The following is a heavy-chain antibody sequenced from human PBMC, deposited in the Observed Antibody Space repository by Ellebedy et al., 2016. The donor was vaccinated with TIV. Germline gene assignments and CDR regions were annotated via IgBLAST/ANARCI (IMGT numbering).Heavy chain of an antibody. J-gene: IGHJ3*02. V-gene: IGHV1-2*02. CDR3: AREQSNGLDI. D-gene: IGHD2-8*01. Sequence: AASVKVSCKASGYTFTGYYMHWVRQAPGQGLEWMGWINPSSSDTKFAQKFQGRVTMTRETSISTAFMELIRLRPDDTAVYYCAREQSNGLDIWGQGTMVTVSS. CDR1: GYTFTGYY. CDR2: INPSSSDT.